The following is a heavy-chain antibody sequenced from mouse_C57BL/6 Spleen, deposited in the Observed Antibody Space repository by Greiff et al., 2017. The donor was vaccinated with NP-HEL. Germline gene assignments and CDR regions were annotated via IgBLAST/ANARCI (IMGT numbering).Heavy chain of an antibody. CDR2: INPNNGGT. Sequence: EVQLQQSGPELVKPGASVKIPCKASGYTFTDYNMDWVKQSHGKSLEWIGDINPNNGGTIYNQKFKGKATFTVDKSSSTAYMELRSLTSEDTAVYYCAREGDSYRDYAMDYWGQGTSVTVSS. D-gene: IGHD3-3*01. J-gene: IGHJ4*01. CDR3: AREGDSYRDYAMDY. CDR1: GYTFTDYN. V-gene: IGHV1-18*01.